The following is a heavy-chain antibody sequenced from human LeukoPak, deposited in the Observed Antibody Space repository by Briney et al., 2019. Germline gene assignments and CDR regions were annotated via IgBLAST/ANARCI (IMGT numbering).Heavy chain of an antibody. D-gene: IGHD6-6*01. Sequence: PGGSLRLSCAASGFTFDDYAMHWVRQAPGKGLEWVANIKQDGSEKYYVDSVKGRFTISRDNAKNSLYLQMNSLRAEDTAVYYCARDPSIAARPLPENWGQGTLVTVSS. V-gene: IGHV3-7*01. CDR3: ARDPSIAARPLPEN. CDR1: GFTFDDYA. J-gene: IGHJ4*02. CDR2: IKQDGSEK.